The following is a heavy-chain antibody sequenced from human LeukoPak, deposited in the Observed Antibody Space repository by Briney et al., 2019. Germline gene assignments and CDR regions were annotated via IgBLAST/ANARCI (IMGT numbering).Heavy chain of an antibody. Sequence: GESLRLSCTASGFTFSGYSMNWIRQAPGKGLEWVSSFGTRRTSIYHAGSVKGRFAISRDNAKNSLYLQMNSLRAEDTALYYCAREVSEGFDFWGQGTLVTVSS. J-gene: IGHJ4*02. CDR2: FGTRRTSI. V-gene: IGHV3-21*01. D-gene: IGHD3-22*01. CDR3: AREVSEGFDF. CDR1: GFTFSGYS.